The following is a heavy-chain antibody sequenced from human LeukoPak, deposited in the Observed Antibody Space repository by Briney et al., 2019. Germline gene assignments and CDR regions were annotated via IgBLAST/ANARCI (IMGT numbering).Heavy chain of an antibody. D-gene: IGHD1-26*01. V-gene: IGHV3-30*04. CDR2: VLSDGSIQ. CDR3: ARGAILGGYNLIDD. Sequence: PGGSLRLSSAASGVSLSTYAMHWGRQAPRAGRGWVSVVLSDGSIQNTADSVRGRFIISRDNSKNTLFLQMNRLRTEDTAVYYCARGAILGGYNLIDDWGQGTLVTVSS. CDR1: GVSLSTYA. J-gene: IGHJ4*02.